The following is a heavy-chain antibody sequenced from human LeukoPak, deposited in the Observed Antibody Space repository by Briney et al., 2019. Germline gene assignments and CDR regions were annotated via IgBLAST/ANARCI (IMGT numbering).Heavy chain of an antibody. D-gene: IGHD1-7*01. Sequence: GGSLRLSCAASGFTFNSYWMHWVRQAPGKGLVWVSRLNSDGSSTSYADSVKGRFTISRDNAETTLHLQMNNLSAEDTAVYYCARASNRNSINFDYWGQGALVTVSS. J-gene: IGHJ4*02. CDR2: LNSDGSST. CDR3: ARASNRNSINFDY. V-gene: IGHV3-74*01. CDR1: GFTFNSYW.